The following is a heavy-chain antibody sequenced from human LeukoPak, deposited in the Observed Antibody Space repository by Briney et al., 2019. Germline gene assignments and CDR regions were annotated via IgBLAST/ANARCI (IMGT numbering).Heavy chain of an antibody. CDR3: ARDMNDYGFFDI. J-gene: IGHJ3*02. V-gene: IGHV4-59*01. D-gene: IGHD4-17*01. CDR1: GGSISSYY. Sequence: SETLSLTCTVSGGSISSYYWSWIRQPPGKGLEWIGYIYYSGSTNYNPSLKSRVTISVDTSQNQFSLKLSSVTAADTAVYYCARDMNDYGFFDIWGQGTMVTVSS. CDR2: IYYSGST.